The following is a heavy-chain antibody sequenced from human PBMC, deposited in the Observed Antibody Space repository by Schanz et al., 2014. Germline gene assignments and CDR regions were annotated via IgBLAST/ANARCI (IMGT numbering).Heavy chain of an antibody. V-gene: IGHV3-33*01. Sequence: QVQLVESGGAVVQPGRSLRLSWEASGFTLSGYDGFWVGQAPGKGLEWVAILWLDGSKKYYANSVKGRFTVSRDNSKNTLYLQLNSLRAEDTAVYYCARDFHGYGPHLDYWGQGSLVTVSA. CDR1: GFTLSGYD. D-gene: IGHD5-12*01. J-gene: IGHJ4*02. CDR2: LWLDGSKK. CDR3: ARDFHGYGPHLDY.